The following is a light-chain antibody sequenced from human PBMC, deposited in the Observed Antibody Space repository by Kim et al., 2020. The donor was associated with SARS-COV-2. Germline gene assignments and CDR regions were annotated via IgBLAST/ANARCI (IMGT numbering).Light chain of an antibody. V-gene: IGLV3-1*01. J-gene: IGLJ2*01. Sequence: VSPGQTASITCSGDKLGDKYACWYQQKPGQSPVLVIYQDSKRPSGIPERFSGSNSGNTATLTISGTQAMDEADYYCQAWDSSPKVFGGGTKLTVL. CDR2: QDS. CDR3: QAWDSSPKV. CDR1: KLGDKY.